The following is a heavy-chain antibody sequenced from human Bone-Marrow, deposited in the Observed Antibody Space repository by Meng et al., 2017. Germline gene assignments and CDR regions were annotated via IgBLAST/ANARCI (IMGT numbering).Heavy chain of an antibody. CDR3: AVRGTALVT. D-gene: IGHD3-10*01. CDR1: VGLTFRFSNAW. V-gene: IGHV3-15*01. CDR2: IKSKGDGGTA. J-gene: IGHJ5*02. Sequence: GESLKISCAASVGLTFRFSNAWLAWVRQAPGKGLEWIGRIKSKGDGGTADYVAAVKGSFTISRDDSRNTMYLQMDSLRTEDTAVYYCAVRGTALVTWGQGTMVTVSS.